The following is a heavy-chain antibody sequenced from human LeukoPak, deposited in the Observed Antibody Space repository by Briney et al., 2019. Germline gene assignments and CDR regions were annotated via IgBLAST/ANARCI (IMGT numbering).Heavy chain of an antibody. J-gene: IGHJ6*03. Sequence: AASVSVSRTASGYTFTGYYMHWVRQAPGQGLEWTGWINPNSGGTNYAQKFQGRVTMTRDTSISTAYMELSRLRSDDTAVYYCARAGYCSGGSCSRGPKYYYYYMDVWGKGTTVTISS. CDR3: ARAGYCSGGSCSRGPKYYYYYMDV. CDR1: GYTFTGYY. V-gene: IGHV1-2*02. D-gene: IGHD2-15*01. CDR2: INPNSGGT.